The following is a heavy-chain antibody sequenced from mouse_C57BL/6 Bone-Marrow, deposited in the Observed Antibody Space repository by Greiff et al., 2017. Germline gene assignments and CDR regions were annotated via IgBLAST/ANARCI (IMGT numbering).Heavy chain of an antibody. D-gene: IGHD1-1*01. J-gene: IGHJ1*03. CDR1: GYTFTSYW. V-gene: IGHV1-64*01. Sequence: QVQLKESGAELVKPGASVKLSCKASGYTFTSYWMHWVKQRPGQGLEWIGMIHPNSGSTNYNEKFKSKATLTVDKSSSTAYMQLSSLTSEDSAVYYCARRGYGSSYWYFDVWGTGTTVTVSS. CDR3: ARRGYGSSYWYFDV. CDR2: IHPNSGST.